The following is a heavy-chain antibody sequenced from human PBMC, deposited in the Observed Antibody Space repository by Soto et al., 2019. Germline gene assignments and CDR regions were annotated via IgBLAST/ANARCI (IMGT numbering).Heavy chain of an antibody. CDR2: INQDGSER. J-gene: IGHJ4*02. Sequence: RLSCAGSGLTFRNDWLSLVRQAPGKGLEWVASINQDGSERYYVDSVRGRFTISRDNVENSLYLQLNSLRPEDTAVYYCAVYGYGVSAAAYWGQGTLVTVSS. CDR3: AVYGYGVSAAAY. D-gene: IGHD4-17*01. CDR1: GLTFRNDW. V-gene: IGHV3-7*03.